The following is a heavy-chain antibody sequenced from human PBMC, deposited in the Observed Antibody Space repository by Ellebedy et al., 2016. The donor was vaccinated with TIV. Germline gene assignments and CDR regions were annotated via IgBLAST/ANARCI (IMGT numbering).Heavy chain of an antibody. CDR1: GFTFSSYA. D-gene: IGHD5-18*01. V-gene: IGHV3-23*01. Sequence: GESLKISXAASGFTFSSYAMSWVRQAPGKGLEWVSAISDSGGSTYYADSVKGRFTISRDNSKNTLYLQMNSLRAEDTAVYYCARVDTAMVFYYYYGMDVWGQGTTVTVSS. CDR3: ARVDTAMVFYYYYGMDV. J-gene: IGHJ6*02. CDR2: ISDSGGST.